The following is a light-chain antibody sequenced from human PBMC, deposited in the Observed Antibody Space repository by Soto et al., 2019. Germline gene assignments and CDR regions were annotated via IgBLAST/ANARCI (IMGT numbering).Light chain of an antibody. J-gene: IGKJ1*01. CDR1: KSLVYSDGNTH. V-gene: IGKV2-30*01. Sequence: DVVLTQSPLSLPVNFGQPASISCRSSKSLVYSDGNTHLSWFHQRPGQSPRRLIYRVSSRDSGVPDRFSGGGSGTDFTLEISRVEAEDVGIYFCTQGTHWPRTFGQGTKVDIK. CDR2: RVS. CDR3: TQGTHWPRT.